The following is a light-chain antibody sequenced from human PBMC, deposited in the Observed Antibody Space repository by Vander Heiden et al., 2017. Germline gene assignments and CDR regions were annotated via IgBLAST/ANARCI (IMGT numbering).Light chain of an antibody. CDR3: QQYSSYSWT. V-gene: IGKV1-5*01. Sequence: DIQMTQSPSTLSASVGDRVTITCRASQSITTWLAWYQQQPGKAPKLLIYEASTLEGGVPSRFSGSGSGTEFTLTITSLQPDDFATYYCQQYSSYSWTFGQGTKVEIK. J-gene: IGKJ1*01. CDR1: QSITTW. CDR2: EAS.